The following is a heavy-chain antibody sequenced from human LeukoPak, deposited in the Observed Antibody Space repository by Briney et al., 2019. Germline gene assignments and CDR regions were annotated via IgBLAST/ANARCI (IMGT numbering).Heavy chain of an antibody. D-gene: IGHD3-9*01. V-gene: IGHV3-23*01. CDR2: ISGSGGST. Sequence: PGGSLRLSCAASGFTFSSYAMSWVRQAPGKGLEWVSAISGSGGSTYYADSVKGRFTISRDNSKNTLYLQMNSLRAEDTAVYYCAKGGEGIHLVKDFDYWGQGTLVTVSS. J-gene: IGHJ4*02. CDR3: AKGGEGIHLVKDFDY. CDR1: GFTFSSYA.